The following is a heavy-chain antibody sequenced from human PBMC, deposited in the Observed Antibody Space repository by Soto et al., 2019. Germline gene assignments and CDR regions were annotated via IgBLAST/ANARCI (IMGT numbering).Heavy chain of an antibody. CDR1: GFTFNNYA. Sequence: PGGSLRLSCAASGFTFNNYAMGWVRQAPGKGLEWVSAITDSGDDTYYIDSVKGRFTISRDNSKSTLYLQVNSLRAEDTAIYYCAKLGSSSWSPHYYFDYWGQGTLVTVPQ. CDR2: ITDSGDDT. CDR3: AKLGSSSWSPHYYFDY. D-gene: IGHD2-2*01. J-gene: IGHJ4*02. V-gene: IGHV3-23*01.